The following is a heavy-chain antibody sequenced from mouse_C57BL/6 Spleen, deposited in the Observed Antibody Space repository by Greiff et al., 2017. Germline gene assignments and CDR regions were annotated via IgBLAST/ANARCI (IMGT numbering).Heavy chain of an antibody. CDR1: GYAFSSSW. V-gene: IGHV1-82*01. Sequence: VKLLESGPELVKPGASVKISCKASGYAFSSSWMNWVKQRPGKGLEWIGRIYPGDGDTNYNGKFKGKATLTADKSSSTAYMQLSSLTSEDSAVYFCARSAPNYYGSSYEYFDVWGTGTTVTVSS. CDR3: ARSAPNYYGSSYEYFDV. CDR2: IYPGDGDT. D-gene: IGHD1-1*01. J-gene: IGHJ1*03.